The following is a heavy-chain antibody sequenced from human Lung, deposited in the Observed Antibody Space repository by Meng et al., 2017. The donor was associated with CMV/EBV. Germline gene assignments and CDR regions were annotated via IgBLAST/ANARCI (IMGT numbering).Heavy chain of an antibody. CDR2: MNPNRGNT. J-gene: IGHJ6*02. D-gene: IGHD2/OR15-2a*01. CDR1: GYTFSNYD. Sequence: AXVXVSXXASGYTFSNYDIIWVRQASGQGLEWVGWMNPNRGNTAYAQKFQGRVTMTRDTSTSIAYMELSSLRSGDTAVYYCARGQVQCSTINCHDYRFSGMDVWGQGTTVXVSS. CDR3: ARGQVQCSTINCHDYRFSGMDV. V-gene: IGHV1-8*01.